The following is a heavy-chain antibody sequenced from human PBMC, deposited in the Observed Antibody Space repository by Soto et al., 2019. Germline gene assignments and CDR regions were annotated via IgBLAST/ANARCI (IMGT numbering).Heavy chain of an antibody. CDR3: ARQQLGLVYFDY. D-gene: IGHD7-27*01. CDR1: GGSISSSSYY. Sequence: SETLSLTCTVSGGSISSSSYYWGWIRQPPGKGLEWIGSIYYSGSTYYNPSLKSRVTISVDTPKNQFSLKLSSVTAADTAVYYCARQQLGLVYFDYWGQGTLVTVSS. J-gene: IGHJ4*02. V-gene: IGHV4-39*01. CDR2: IYYSGST.